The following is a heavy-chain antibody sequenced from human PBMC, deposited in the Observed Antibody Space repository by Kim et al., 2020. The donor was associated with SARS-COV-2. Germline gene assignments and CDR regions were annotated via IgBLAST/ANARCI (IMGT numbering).Heavy chain of an antibody. CDR1: GFTFSSYS. V-gene: IGHV3-21*01. D-gene: IGHD2-15*01. CDR3: ARANGVVAATRSYYYGMDV. J-gene: IGHJ6*02. Sequence: GGSLRLSCAASGFTFSSYSMNWVRQAPGKGLEWVSSISSSSSYIYYADSVKGRFTISRDNAKNSLYLQMNSLRAEDTAVYYCARANGVVAATRSYYYGMDVWGQGTTVTVSS. CDR2: ISSSSSYI.